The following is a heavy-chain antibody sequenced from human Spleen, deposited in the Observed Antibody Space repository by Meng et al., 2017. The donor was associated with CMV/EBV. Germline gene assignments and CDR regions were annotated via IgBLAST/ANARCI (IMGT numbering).Heavy chain of an antibody. Sequence: QGRLQQLGAGLLKPSETLSLPCAVYGGSFSGYYWSWIRQPPGKGLEWIGEINHSGSTNYNPSLKSRVTISVDTSKNQFSLKLSSVTAADTAVYYCARGPRGYSYGSQLFYWGQGTLVTVSS. D-gene: IGHD5-18*01. V-gene: IGHV4-34*01. CDR1: GGSFSGYY. J-gene: IGHJ4*02. CDR3: ARGPRGYSYGSQLFY. CDR2: INHSGST.